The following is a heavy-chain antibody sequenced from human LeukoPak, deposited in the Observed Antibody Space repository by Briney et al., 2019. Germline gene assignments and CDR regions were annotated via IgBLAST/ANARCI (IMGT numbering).Heavy chain of an antibody. CDR2: INAGNGNT. Sequence: ASVKVSCKASEYTFTSYAMHWVRQAPGQRLEWMGWINAGNGNTKYSQKFQGRVTITRDTSASTAYMELSSLRSEDTAVYYCARDGDVDTAMVTNWFDPWGQGTLVTVSS. CDR1: EYTFTSYA. CDR3: ARDGDVDTAMVTNWFDP. V-gene: IGHV1-3*01. J-gene: IGHJ5*02. D-gene: IGHD5-18*01.